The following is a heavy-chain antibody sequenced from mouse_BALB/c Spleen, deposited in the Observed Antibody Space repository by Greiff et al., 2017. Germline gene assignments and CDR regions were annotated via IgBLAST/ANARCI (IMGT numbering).Heavy chain of an antibody. CDR3: ARWAGYYFDY. V-gene: IGHV5-17*02. Sequence: EVKLVESGGGLVQPGGSRKLSCAASGFTFSSFGMHWVRQAPEKGLEWVAYISSGSSTIYYADTVKGRFTISRDNPKNTLFLQMTSLRSGDTAMYYCARWAGYYFDYWGQGTTLTVSS. J-gene: IGHJ2*01. CDR1: GFTFSSFG. CDR2: ISSGSSTI.